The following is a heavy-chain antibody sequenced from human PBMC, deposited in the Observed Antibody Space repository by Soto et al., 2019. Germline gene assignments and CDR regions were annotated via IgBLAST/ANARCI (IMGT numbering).Heavy chain of an antibody. Sequence: SETLSPTCRVSGGSISSDNYYWGWIRQTPGKGLEWIGSIYHSGNTYYNPPLKSRLTISVDTSKSRCSLKLSSVTAADTAVYYCASFAVDCSRGSCFYKFDYWGQGTLDTVSS. CDR1: GGSISSDNYY. D-gene: IGHD2-15*01. CDR2: IYHSGNT. V-gene: IGHV4-39*01. CDR3: ASFAVDCSRGSCFYKFDY. J-gene: IGHJ4*01.